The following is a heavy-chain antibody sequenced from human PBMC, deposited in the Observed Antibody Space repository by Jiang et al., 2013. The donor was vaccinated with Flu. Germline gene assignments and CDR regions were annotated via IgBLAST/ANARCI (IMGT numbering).Heavy chain of an antibody. V-gene: IGHV1-24*01. CDR2: FDPEDGET. J-gene: IGHJ6*02. CDR1: GYTLTELS. CDR3: ATGGGKRXFIYYYYYGMDV. Sequence: SGAEVKKPGASVKVSCKVSGYTLTELSMHWVRQAPGKGLEWMGGFDPEDGETIYAQKFQGRVTMTEDTSTDTAYMELSSLRSEDTAVYYCATGGGKRXFIYYYYYGMDVWGQGTTVTVSS.